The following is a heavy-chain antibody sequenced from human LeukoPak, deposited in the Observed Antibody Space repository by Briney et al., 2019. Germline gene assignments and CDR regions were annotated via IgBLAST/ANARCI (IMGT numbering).Heavy chain of an antibody. CDR1: GLTFGSSW. Sequence: PGGSLRLSCAASGLTFGSSWMTWVRQTPDKGPEWVASIKHDGSAEYYVDSVRGRFTISRDNAKNSVYLQMNSLRAEDTAAYYCARDRGPNRLDYWGQGTLVTVSS. CDR2: IKHDGSAE. D-gene: IGHD1-14*01. V-gene: IGHV3-7*01. CDR3: ARDRGPNRLDY. J-gene: IGHJ4*02.